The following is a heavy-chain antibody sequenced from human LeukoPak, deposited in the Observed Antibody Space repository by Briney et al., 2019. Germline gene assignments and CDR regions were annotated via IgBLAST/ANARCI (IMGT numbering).Heavy chain of an antibody. CDR1: VDSVSSTIAP. J-gene: IGHJ3*01. V-gene: IGHV6-1*01. CDR3: ARKVAGRAFDV. D-gene: IGHD1-14*01. CDR2: TYYRFKWYN. Sequence: QTLSLTCAISVDSVSSTIAPCNSIRQPPSRGLEWLGRTYYRFKWYNDCADSVKSRITINPDPSKNQYSLQLNSVTPEDAALYYCARKVAGRAFDVWGQETMVTVSS.